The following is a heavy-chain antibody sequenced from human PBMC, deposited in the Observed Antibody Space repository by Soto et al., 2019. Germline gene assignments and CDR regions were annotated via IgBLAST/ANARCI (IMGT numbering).Heavy chain of an antibody. CDR1: GFTFSSYA. CDR2: ISGSGGST. D-gene: IGHD6-6*01. Sequence: PGGSLRLSCAASGFTFSSYAMSWVRQAPGKGLEWVSAISGSGGSTYYADSVKGRFTISRDNSKNTLYLQMNSLRAEDTAVYYYAKDGKYSSSSSWFDPWGQGTLVTVSS. J-gene: IGHJ5*02. V-gene: IGHV3-23*01. CDR3: AKDGKYSSSSSWFDP.